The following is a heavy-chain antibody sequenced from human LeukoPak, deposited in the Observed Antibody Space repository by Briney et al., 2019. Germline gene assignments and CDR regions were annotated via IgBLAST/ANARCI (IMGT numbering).Heavy chain of an antibody. Sequence: KIGESLNISCQGSAYIFSTYWIGWARQMPGKGLEWMAVIYPGDSRTRYNPSFQGQFTISADKTISPAYFQWNSLKASDTAMYYCACRKFSSPWFDPWGQGTLVTVSS. D-gene: IGHD6-13*01. CDR2: IYPGDSRT. J-gene: IGHJ5*02. CDR1: AYIFSTYW. CDR3: ACRKFSSPWFDP. V-gene: IGHV5-51*01.